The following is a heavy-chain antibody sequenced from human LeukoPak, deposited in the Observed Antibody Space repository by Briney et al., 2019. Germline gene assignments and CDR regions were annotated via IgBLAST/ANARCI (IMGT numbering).Heavy chain of an antibody. CDR1: GGTFSSYA. J-gene: IGHJ4*02. CDR2: IIPIFGTA. Sequence: ASVKVSCKASGGTFSSYAISWVRQAPGQGLEWMGGIIPIFGTANYAQKFQGRVTITTDESTSTAYMELSSLRSEDTAVYYCARRGYCIYTSCSKEPFDYWGQGTLVTVSS. CDR3: ARRGYCIYTSCSKEPFDY. D-gene: IGHD2-2*01. V-gene: IGHV1-69*05.